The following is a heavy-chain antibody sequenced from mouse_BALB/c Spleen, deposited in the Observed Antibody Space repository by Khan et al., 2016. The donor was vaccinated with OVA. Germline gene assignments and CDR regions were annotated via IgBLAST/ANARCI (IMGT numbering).Heavy chain of an antibody. J-gene: IGHJ1*01. CDR2: IWADGGT. V-gene: IGHV2-9*02. Sequence: VQLQESGPGLVAPSQSLSITCTVSGFSLTSYSVHWVRQPPGKGLEWLGVIWADGGTNYNSALMSRLSITKDDFKSQVFLKMNSLQSDDTAIYYWARSDDGYPELYFDVWGAGTTVTVSS. D-gene: IGHD2-3*01. CDR3: ARSDDGYPELYFDV. CDR1: GFSLTSYS.